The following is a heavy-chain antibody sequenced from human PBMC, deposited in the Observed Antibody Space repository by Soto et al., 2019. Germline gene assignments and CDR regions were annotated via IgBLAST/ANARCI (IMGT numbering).Heavy chain of an antibody. D-gene: IGHD2-21*02. CDR1: GYTFTSYG. J-gene: IGHJ4*02. CDR3: ARESYCGGDCYTFDY. Sequence: ASVKVSCKASGYTFTSYGFSRVRQAPGQGLEWMGWISAYNGDTNYAQKFQGRVTMTTDTSTSTAYMELRSLTSDDTAVYYCARESYCGGDCYTFDYWGQGTLVTVSS. CDR2: ISAYNGDT. V-gene: IGHV1-18*01.